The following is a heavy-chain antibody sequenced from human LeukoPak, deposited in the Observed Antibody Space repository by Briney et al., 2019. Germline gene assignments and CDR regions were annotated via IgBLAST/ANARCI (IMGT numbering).Heavy chain of an antibody. D-gene: IGHD4-17*01. CDR3: ASALTTATPHFHC. CDR1: GFSFSSYW. V-gene: IGHV3-74*01. J-gene: IGHJ4*02. Sequence: GGSLRLSCAASGFSFSSYWMHWVRQPPGKGLVWVSRIDTDGSSATYADSVKGRFTISRDNAENTVYLQMNSLRVEDTGVYYCASALTTATPHFHCWGQGTLVTVSS. CDR2: IDTDGSSA.